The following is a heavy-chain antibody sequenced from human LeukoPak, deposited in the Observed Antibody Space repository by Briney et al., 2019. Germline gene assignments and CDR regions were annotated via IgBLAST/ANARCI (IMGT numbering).Heavy chain of an antibody. J-gene: IGHJ4*02. CDR1: GFTFSSYW. CDR2: INQDGSEK. Sequence: GGSLRLSCAVSGFTFSSYWMSWVRQAPGKGLEWVANINQDGSEKYYVDSVKGRFTISRDNAKNSLYLQMNSLRAEDTAVYYCASTRYCISTRCYTFDYWGQGTLVTVSS. CDR3: ASTRYCISTRCYTFDY. D-gene: IGHD2-2*02. V-gene: IGHV3-7*01.